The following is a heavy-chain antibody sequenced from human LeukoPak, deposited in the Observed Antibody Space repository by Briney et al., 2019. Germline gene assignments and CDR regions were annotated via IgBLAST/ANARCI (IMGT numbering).Heavy chain of an antibody. J-gene: IGHJ4*02. V-gene: IGHV3-11*01. CDR3: ANRADYDSSGYYSSY. Sequence: GGSLRLSCAASGFTFSDYYMSWIRQAPGKGLEWVSYISSSGSTIYYADSVKGRFTISRDNAKNSLYLQMNSLRAEDTAVYYCANRADYDSSGYYSSYWGQGTLVTVSS. CDR1: GFTFSDYY. D-gene: IGHD3-22*01. CDR2: ISSSGSTI.